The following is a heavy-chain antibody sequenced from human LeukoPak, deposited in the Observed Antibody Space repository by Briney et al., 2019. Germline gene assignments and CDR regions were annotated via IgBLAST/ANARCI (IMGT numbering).Heavy chain of an antibody. V-gene: IGHV3-23*05. Sequence: GGSLRLSCAASGFTFSTYAMSWVRQAPGKGLEWVSFIYSGGNTHYSDSVKGRFTISRDNSKNTLYLQMNSLRADDTAVYYCARRAGEYSHPYDYWGQGTLVTVSS. CDR2: IYSGGNT. J-gene: IGHJ4*02. CDR3: ARRAGEYSHPYDY. CDR1: GFTFSTYA. D-gene: IGHD4-17*01.